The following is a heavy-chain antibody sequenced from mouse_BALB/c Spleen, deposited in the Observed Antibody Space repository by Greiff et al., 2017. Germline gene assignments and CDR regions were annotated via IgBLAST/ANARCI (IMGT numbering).Heavy chain of an antibody. CDR1: GYSFTSYY. D-gene: IGHD3-1*01. CDR3: ARSSGPGYYAMDY. CDR2: IDPFNGGT. Sequence: VQLQQSGPELMKPGASVKISCKASGYSFTSYYMHWVKQSHGKSLEWIGYIDPFNGGTSYNQKFKGKATLTVDKSSSTAYMHLSSLTSEDSAVYYCARSSGPGYYAMDYWGQGTSVTVSS. J-gene: IGHJ4*01. V-gene: IGHV1S135*01.